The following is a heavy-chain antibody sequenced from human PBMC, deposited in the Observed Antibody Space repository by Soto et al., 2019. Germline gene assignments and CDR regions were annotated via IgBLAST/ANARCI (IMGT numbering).Heavy chain of an antibody. CDR3: AKEIMVYAMHDWKTYYYYGMDV. J-gene: IGHJ6*02. CDR2: FDPEDGET. Sequence: VASVKVSCKVSGYTLTELSMHWVRQAPGKGLEWMGGFDPEDGETIYAQKFQGRVTMTEDTSTDTAYMELSSLRSEDTAVYYCAKEIMVYAMHDWKTYYYYGMDVWGQGTTVTVSS. D-gene: IGHD2-8*01. CDR1: GYTLTELS. V-gene: IGHV1-24*01.